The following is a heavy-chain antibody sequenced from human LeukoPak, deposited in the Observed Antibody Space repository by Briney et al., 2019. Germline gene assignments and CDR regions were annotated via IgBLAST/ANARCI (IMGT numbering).Heavy chain of an antibody. J-gene: IGHJ4*02. D-gene: IGHD3-22*01. V-gene: IGHV3-66*01. CDR3: ARVGDRHYYYDSSGYYYGGNYFDY. Sequence: GSLRLSCAASEFTVSTYYMSWVRQAPGKGLEWVSGFYSGGSTYYADSVQGRFTISRDNSKNTLYLQMNSLRAEDTAVYYCARVGDRHYYYDSSGYYYGGNYFDYWGQGTLVTVSS. CDR1: EFTVSTYY. CDR2: FYSGGST.